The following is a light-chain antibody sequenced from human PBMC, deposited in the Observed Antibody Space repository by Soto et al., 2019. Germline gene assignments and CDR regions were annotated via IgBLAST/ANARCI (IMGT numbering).Light chain of an antibody. CDR2: DAS. J-gene: IGKJ2*01. CDR3: QQYKTYSYT. V-gene: IGKV1-5*01. CDR1: QTIVSW. Sequence: DIPMTQSPSTLSASVGDRVTITCRASQTIVSWLAWFQQKPGKAPKLLIHDASTLKTGVPSRFSGSGSGTQFTLTISSLQPDDFATYYCQQYKTYSYTFGQGTKLEIK.